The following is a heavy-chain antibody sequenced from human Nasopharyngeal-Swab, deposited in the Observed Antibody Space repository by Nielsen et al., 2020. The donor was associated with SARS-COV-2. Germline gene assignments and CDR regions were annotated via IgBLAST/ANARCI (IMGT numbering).Heavy chain of an antibody. V-gene: IGHV3-53*01. Sequence: GGSLRLSCAASGFTVSSNYMSWVRQAPGKGLEWVSVIYSGGSTYYADSVKGRFTISRDNSKNTLYLQMDSLRAEDTAVYYCATTVTTGTGDYWGQGTLVTVSS. CDR3: ATTVTTGTGDY. CDR1: GFTVSSNY. D-gene: IGHD4-17*01. CDR2: IYSGGST. J-gene: IGHJ4*02.